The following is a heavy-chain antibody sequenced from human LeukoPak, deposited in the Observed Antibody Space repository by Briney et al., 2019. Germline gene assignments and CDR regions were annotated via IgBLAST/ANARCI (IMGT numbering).Heavy chain of an antibody. CDR1: GFIFSNYH. D-gene: IGHD4-11*01. V-gene: IGHV3-48*01. CDR2: ISSRNEAI. Sequence: PGGSLRLSCEASGFIFSNYHMNWVRQAPGKGLEWVSYISSRNEAIYYADSVKGRITIARDNAKNSLNLQMNSLRAEDTAVYYWAKSTTVTTQQRGYFDYWGQGTLVTVSS. CDR3: AKSTTVTTQQRGYFDY. J-gene: IGHJ4*02.